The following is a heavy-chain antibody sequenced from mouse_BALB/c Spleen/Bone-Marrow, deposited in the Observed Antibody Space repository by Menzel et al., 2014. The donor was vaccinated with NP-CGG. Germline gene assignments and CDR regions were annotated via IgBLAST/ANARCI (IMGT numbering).Heavy chain of an antibody. J-gene: IGHJ4*01. D-gene: IGHD1-1*01. CDR3: AREGITTVVEMDY. CDR1: GYTFSSYW. CDR2: ILPGSGNT. V-gene: IGHV1-9*01. Sequence: VQLQHSGAELMKPGASVKISCKATGYTFSSYWIEWVKQRPGHGLEWIGEILPGSGNTNYNEKFKDKATFTADTSSNTAYMQLSSLTSEDSAVYYCAREGITTVVEMDYWGQGTSVTVPS.